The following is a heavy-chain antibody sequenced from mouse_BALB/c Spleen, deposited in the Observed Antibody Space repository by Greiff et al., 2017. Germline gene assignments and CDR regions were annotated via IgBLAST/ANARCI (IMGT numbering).Heavy chain of an antibody. J-gene: IGHJ4*01. Sequence: QVQLKESGPGLVQPSQSLSITCTVSGFSLTSYGVHWVRQSPGKGLEWLGVIWSGGSTDYNAAFISRLSISKDNSKSQVFFKMNSLQANDTAIYYCARNPRWLLRGMDYWGQGTSVTVSS. CDR3: ARNPRWLLRGMDY. CDR1: GFSLTSYG. CDR2: IWSGGST. V-gene: IGHV2-2*02. D-gene: IGHD2-3*01.